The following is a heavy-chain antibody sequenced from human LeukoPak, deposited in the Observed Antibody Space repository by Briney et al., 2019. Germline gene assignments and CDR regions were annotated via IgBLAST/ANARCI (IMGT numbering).Heavy chain of an antibody. J-gene: IGHJ5*02. D-gene: IGHD2/OR15-2a*01. CDR3: ARGLFPRT. CDR1: GGSFSGYY. CDR2: INHSGST. Sequence: SETLSLTCALYGGSFSGYYWSWIRQPPGKGLEWIGEINHSGSTNYNPSLKSRVTISVDTSKNQFSLKLSSVTAADTAVYYCARGLFPRTWGQGTLVTVSS. V-gene: IGHV4-34*01.